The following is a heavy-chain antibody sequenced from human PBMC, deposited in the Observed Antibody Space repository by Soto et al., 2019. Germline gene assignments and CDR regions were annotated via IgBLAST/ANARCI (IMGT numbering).Heavy chain of an antibody. D-gene: IGHD6-19*01. CDR1: GFTFSNAW. CDR2: IKSKTDGGTP. J-gene: IGHJ4*02. CDR3: TTELYSSGWWEFDY. V-gene: IGHV3-15*07. Sequence: EVQLVESGGGLVKPGGSLRLSCAASGFTFSNAWMNWVRQAPGKGLEWVGRIKSKTDGGTPDYAAPVKGRFTISRDDSKNTLYLQMNSLKTEDTAVYYCTTELYSSGWWEFDYWGQGTLVTVSS.